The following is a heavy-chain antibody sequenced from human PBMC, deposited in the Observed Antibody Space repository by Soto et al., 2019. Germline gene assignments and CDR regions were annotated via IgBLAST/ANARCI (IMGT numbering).Heavy chain of an antibody. V-gene: IGHV3-53*01. CDR3: ERRSSSHPGTRYGLDV. CDR2: IYSGGST. D-gene: IGHD2-2*01. CDR1: GFTVSSNY. Sequence: EVQLVESGGGLIQPGGSLRLSCAASGFTVSSNYMSWVRQAPGKGLEWVSVIYSGGSTYYADSVKGRFTISRDNSNNTLYPQMNSLRGEEAAVYYCERRSSSHPGTRYGLDVWGQGTTVTVSS. J-gene: IGHJ6*02.